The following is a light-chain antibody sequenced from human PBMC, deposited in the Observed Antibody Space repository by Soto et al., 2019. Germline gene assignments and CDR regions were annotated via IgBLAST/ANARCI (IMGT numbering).Light chain of an antibody. Sequence: QSALTQPASVSGTPGQSITVSCIGTSSDIGRYNYVSWYQQHPGRAPKLIIRDVSSRPSGVPTRFSGSKSGNSASLTISGLQVEDDAYYFCSSDASSNAQLFGGGTKVTVL. CDR1: SSDIGRYNY. CDR2: DVS. J-gene: IGLJ2*01. CDR3: SSDASSNAQL. V-gene: IGLV2-14*03.